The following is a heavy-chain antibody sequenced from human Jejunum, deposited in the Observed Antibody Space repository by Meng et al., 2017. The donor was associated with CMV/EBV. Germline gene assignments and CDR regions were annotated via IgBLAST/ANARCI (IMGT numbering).Heavy chain of an antibody. Sequence: FRSYVISWVRQAPGQEPEWMRAIIPMFAKTKYAQKFQGRVTLTADESTSTAYMELSSLGVDDTAVYYCARDIRGSGLLALYYGMDVWGQGTTVTVSS. D-gene: IGHD3-16*01. J-gene: IGHJ6*02. CDR3: ARDIRGSGLLALYYGMDV. CDR1: FRSYV. CDR2: IIPMFAKT. V-gene: IGHV1-69*01.